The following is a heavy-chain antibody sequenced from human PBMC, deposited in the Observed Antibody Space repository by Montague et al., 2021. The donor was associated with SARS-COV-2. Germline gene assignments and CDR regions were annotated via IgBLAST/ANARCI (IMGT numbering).Heavy chain of an antibody. D-gene: IGHD3-3*01. Sequence: PALVKPTQTLTLTCTFSGFSLSTSGVGVGWIRQPPGKALEWLALIYWDDDKRYSPSLKSRLTITKDTSKNQVVLTMTTMDPVDTATYYCAHRPPYYDFWSGYTALHNWFDPWGQGTLVTVSS. CDR2: IYWDDDK. CDR3: AHRPPYYDFWSGYTALHNWFDP. CDR1: GFSLSTSGVG. V-gene: IGHV2-5*02. J-gene: IGHJ5*02.